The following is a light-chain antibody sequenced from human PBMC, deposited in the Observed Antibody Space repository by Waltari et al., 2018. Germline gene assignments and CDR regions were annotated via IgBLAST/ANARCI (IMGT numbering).Light chain of an antibody. Sequence: DIQMTQSPSTLSASLGDRVTIPCRASQSVGTWLAWYQQKPRTAPKLLVYMASSLDSGVRSRCSGSGSGTDFTLTISSLKPDDFATYSCQQYSSYCTFGQGTK. CDR2: MAS. CDR3: QQYSSYCT. J-gene: IGKJ2*02. CDR1: QSVGTW. V-gene: IGKV1-5*03.